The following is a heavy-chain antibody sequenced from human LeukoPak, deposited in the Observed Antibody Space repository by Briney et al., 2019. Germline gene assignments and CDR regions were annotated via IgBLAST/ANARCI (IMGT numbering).Heavy chain of an antibody. CDR3: ARSPYHYDSSGYYYEYYFDY. V-gene: IGHV3-74*01. D-gene: IGHD3-22*01. Sequence: PGGSLRLSCAASAFTFSSYWMHWVRQAPGKGPVWVSRINSDGSSTSYADSVKGRFTISRDNAKNTLYLQMNSLRAEDTAVYYCARSPYHYDSSGYYYEYYFDYWGQGTLVTVSS. J-gene: IGHJ4*02. CDR2: INSDGSST. CDR1: AFTFSSYW.